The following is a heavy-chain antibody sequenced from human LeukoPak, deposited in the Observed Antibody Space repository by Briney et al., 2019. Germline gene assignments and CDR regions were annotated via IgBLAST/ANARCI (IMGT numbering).Heavy chain of an antibody. CDR2: ISGSGGST. V-gene: IGHV3-23*01. D-gene: IGHD3-10*01. J-gene: IGHJ6*03. CDR1: GFTFSTYD. Sequence: GGSLRLSCVASGFTFSTYDMSWVRQAPGKGLEWVSAISGSGGSTYYADSVKGRFTISRDNSKNTLYLQMNSLRAEDTAVYYCAKGATMVRGGIYYYYYYMDVWGKGTTVTISS. CDR3: AKGATMVRGGIYYYYYYMDV.